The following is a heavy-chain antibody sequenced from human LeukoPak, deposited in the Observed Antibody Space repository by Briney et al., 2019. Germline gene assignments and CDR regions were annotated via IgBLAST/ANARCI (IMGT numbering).Heavy chain of an antibody. Sequence: PSETLSLTCAVYGGSFSGYYWSWIRQPPGKGLEWIGEINHSGSTNYNPSLKSRVTISVDTSKNQFSLKLSSVTAADMAVYYCARPHDYGGNSGYDYWGQGTLVTVSS. J-gene: IGHJ4*02. CDR2: INHSGST. CDR1: GGSFSGYY. D-gene: IGHD4-17*01. CDR3: ARPHDYGGNSGYDY. V-gene: IGHV4-34*01.